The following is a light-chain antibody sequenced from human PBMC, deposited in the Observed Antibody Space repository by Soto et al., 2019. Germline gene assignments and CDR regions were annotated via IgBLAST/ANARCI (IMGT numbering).Light chain of an antibody. CDR1: SSDVGGYNY. J-gene: IGLJ1*01. CDR2: DVS. V-gene: IGLV2-14*01. Sequence: SVLTQPASVSGSPGQSITISCTGTSSDVGGYNYVSWYQQHPGKAPKLLISDVSNRPSGVSNRFSGSKSGNTASLITYGLRTSDGAEYYGRSYRSRSTYVFGTGTKGTGL. CDR3: RSYRSRSTYV.